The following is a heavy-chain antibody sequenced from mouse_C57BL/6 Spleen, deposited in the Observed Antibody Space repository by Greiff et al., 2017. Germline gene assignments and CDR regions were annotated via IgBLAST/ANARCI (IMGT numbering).Heavy chain of an antibody. D-gene: IGHD1-1*01. CDR2: IYPGSGNT. CDR1: GYSFTSYY. CDR3: ARSTTVGPYAMDY. J-gene: IGHJ4*01. Sequence: QVQLKQSGPELVKPGASVKISCKATGYSFTSYYIHWVKQRPGQGLEWIGWIYPGSGNTKYNEKFKGKATLTADTSSSNAYMQLSSLTSEDSAVYYCARSTTVGPYAMDYWGQGTSVTVSS. V-gene: IGHV1-66*01.